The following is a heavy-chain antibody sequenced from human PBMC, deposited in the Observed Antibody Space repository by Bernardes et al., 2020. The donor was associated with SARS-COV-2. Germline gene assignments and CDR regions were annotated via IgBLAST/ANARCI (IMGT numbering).Heavy chain of an antibody. CDR2: ITASGETT. CDR1: GFTSRSYT. J-gene: IGHJ4*02. V-gene: IGHV3-23*01. Sequence: GGSLRLSCAASGFTSRSYTMSWVRQAPGKGLEWVSSITASGETTYYADSVKGRFTISRDTSKSTLYLQMNSLRAEDTAGYYCTTRPSSTLPYFEFWGQGTLVTVSS. CDR3: TTRPSSTLPYFEF. D-gene: IGHD1-26*01.